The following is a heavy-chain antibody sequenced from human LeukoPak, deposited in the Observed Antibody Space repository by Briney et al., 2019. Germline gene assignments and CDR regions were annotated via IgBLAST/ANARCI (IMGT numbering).Heavy chain of an antibody. CDR2: MNPNSGNT. D-gene: IGHD3-3*01. V-gene: IGHV1-8*01. Sequence: ASVKVSCKASGYTFTSYDINWVRQATGQGLEWMGWMNPNSGNTGYAQKFQGRVTMTRNTSISTAYMELSSLRSEDTAVYYCARGDFWSGYTPYYYYYYMDVWAKGPRSPSP. CDR1: GYTFTSYD. CDR3: ARGDFWSGYTPYYYYYYMDV. J-gene: IGHJ6*03.